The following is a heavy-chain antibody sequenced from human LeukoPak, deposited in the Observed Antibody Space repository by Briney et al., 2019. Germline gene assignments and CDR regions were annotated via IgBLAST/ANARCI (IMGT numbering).Heavy chain of an antibody. J-gene: IGHJ4*02. V-gene: IGHV3-48*02. CDR3: ARDRGPAAPGTSAAFDY. CDR1: GFTFSTYS. Sequence: GGSLRLSCAASGFTFSTYSMNWVRQAPGKGLEWVSYITPSSSIIYYADSVKGRFIISRDNAKNSLYLQMNSLRDEDTAVYYCARDRGPAAPGTSAAFDYWGQGTLVTVSS. D-gene: IGHD6-13*01. CDR2: ITPSSSII.